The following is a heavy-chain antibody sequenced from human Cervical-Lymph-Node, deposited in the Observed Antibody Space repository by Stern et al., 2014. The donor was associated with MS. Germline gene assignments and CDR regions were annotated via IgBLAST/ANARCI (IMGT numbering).Heavy chain of an antibody. CDR1: GFTVSRDY. Sequence: EVQLLESGGGVIQPGGSLRLSCTASGFTVSRDYMTWVRQAPGQGLEWVALITNVGNTFYTDSVKGRFTISRDDSKNTVYLHMTSLRAEDTAMYYCARDTSSPERSDWWGQGTLVTVSS. CDR3: ARDTSSPERSDW. D-gene: IGHD1-1*01. CDR2: ITNVGNT. V-gene: IGHV3-53*01. J-gene: IGHJ4*02.